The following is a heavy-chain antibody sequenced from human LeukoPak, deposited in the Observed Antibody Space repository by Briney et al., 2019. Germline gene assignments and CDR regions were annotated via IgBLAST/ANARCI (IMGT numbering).Heavy chain of an antibody. CDR3: AGLRGSYYDY. J-gene: IGHJ4*02. V-gene: IGHV4-59*01. CDR1: GGSISSYY. Sequence: KTSETLSLTCTVSGGSISSYYWSWIRQPPGKGLEWIGYIYYSGSTNYNPSLKSRVTISVDTSKNQFSLKLSSVTAADTAVYYCAGLRGSYYDYWGQGTLVTVSS. D-gene: IGHD1-26*01. CDR2: IYYSGST.